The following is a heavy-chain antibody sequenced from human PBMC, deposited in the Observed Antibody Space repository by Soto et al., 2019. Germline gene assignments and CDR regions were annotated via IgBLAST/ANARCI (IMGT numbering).Heavy chain of an antibody. CDR1: GFSFASFA. CDR2: ISGSDGKT. Sequence: PGGSLRLSCTTSGFSFASFAMTWDRQAPGKGLEWVATISGSDGKTYYADSVKGRFSISRDTSRNTLYLQMNSLRADDTAIYYCAKWSYLDYWGQGTRVTVS. J-gene: IGHJ4*02. CDR3: AKWSYLDY. D-gene: IGHD3-3*01. V-gene: IGHV3-23*01.